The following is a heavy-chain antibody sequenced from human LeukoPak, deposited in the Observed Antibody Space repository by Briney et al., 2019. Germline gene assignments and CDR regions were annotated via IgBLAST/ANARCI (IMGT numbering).Heavy chain of an antibody. V-gene: IGHV4-34*01. Sequence: PSETLSLTCAVYGGSISGYYWSWIRQPPGKGLEWIGEINHSGSTNYNPSLKSRISISVDTSKSQFSLKPRSVTAADTAVYYCARRYYFVSGSYYPFDFWGQGTLVTVSS. CDR1: GGSISGYY. J-gene: IGHJ4*02. CDR3: ARRYYFVSGSYYPFDF. D-gene: IGHD3-10*01. CDR2: INHSGST.